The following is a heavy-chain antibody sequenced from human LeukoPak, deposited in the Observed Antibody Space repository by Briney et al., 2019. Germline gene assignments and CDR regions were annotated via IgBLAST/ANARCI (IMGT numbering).Heavy chain of an antibody. J-gene: IGHJ6*03. D-gene: IGHD6-6*01. Sequence: PSETLSLTCTVSGGSISSSSYYWGWIRQPPGKGLEWIGSIYYSGSTYYNPSLKSRVTISVDTSKNQFSLKLSSVTAADTAVYYCARARPPVMNYYYYMDVWGKGTTVTVSS. CDR1: GGSISSSSYY. CDR3: ARARPPVMNYYYYMDV. V-gene: IGHV4-39*01. CDR2: IYYSGST.